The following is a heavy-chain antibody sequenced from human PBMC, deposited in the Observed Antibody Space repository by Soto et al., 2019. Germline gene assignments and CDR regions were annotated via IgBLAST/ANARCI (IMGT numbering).Heavy chain of an antibody. V-gene: IGHV4-59*08. D-gene: IGHD4-17*01. CDR2: VYSTGDT. CDR1: SGPDRSHN. J-gene: IGHJ6*02. CDR3: VRQVIDYLHGLVDV. Sequence: QVQLQLSGPRLEKPSETLSLTCTVSSGPDRSHNWGWIRQPPGRGLEWIGYVYSTGDTAYNPSLRSRVSISADTSTNDISLTLSSVTAADTAVYYCVRQVIDYLHGLVDVWGQGTTVSVSS.